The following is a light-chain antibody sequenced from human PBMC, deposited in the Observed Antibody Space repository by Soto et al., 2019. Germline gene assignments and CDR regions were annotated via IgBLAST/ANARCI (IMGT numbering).Light chain of an antibody. V-gene: IGLV4-69*01. J-gene: IGLJ2*01. CDR2: VNNDGSH. Sequence: QLVLTQSPSASASLGASVKLTCTLNSGQRNYAIAWHQQQPGKGPRFLMKVNNDGSHTKGDGIPDRFSGSSSGTEHYLTISSLQSEDEADYYCQTWGTGIHVVFGGGTQLTVL. CDR3: QTWGTGIHVV. CDR1: SGQRNYA.